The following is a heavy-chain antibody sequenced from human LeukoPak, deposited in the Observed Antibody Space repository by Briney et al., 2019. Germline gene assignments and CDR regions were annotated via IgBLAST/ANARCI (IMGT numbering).Heavy chain of an antibody. CDR1: VFLFYKVC. V-gene: IGHV3-15*04. CDR2: IGRWNDGGTT. J-gene: IGHJ4*02. Sequence: GVPHSLFCKAWVFLFYKVCEMGPPESREGGVEGITHIGRWNDGGTTEYGASVKGRSTISRDNSKNIVYLQMNSLKTKDTAVYYCWGDYISDFFERGFDYWGQGTRVTVSS. D-gene: IGHD4-17*01. CDR3: WGDYISDFFERGFDY.